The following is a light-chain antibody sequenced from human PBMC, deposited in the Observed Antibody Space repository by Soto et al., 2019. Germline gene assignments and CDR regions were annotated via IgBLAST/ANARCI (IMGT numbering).Light chain of an antibody. CDR1: QSVSGNY. CDR2: AVS. J-gene: IGKJ1*01. V-gene: IGKV3-20*01. Sequence: EVVLTQSPGTLSLSPGERATLSCWASQSVSGNYLAWHQQKPGQDPRLLIYAVSRRATGIPDRFSGSGSGTDFTLTISRLEPEDFAVYYCQHYGRSPWTFGQGTKVEIK. CDR3: QHYGRSPWT.